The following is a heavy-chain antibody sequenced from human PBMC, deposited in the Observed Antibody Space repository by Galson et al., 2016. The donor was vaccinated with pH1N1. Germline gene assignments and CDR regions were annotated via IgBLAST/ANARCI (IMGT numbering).Heavy chain of an antibody. D-gene: IGHD4-23*01. CDR2: MSYDGSHK. CDR3: ARDRLPYGGNTEGIFYYNGMDV. Sequence: SLRLSCAASGFTFSSYAMHWVRQAPGKGLEWVAVMSYDGSHKYYADSVKGRFTISGDNSKNTLYLQMNSLRAEDTAVYYCARDRLPYGGNTEGIFYYNGMDVWGQGTTVTVSS. J-gene: IGHJ6*02. V-gene: IGHV3-30*04. CDR1: GFTFSSYA.